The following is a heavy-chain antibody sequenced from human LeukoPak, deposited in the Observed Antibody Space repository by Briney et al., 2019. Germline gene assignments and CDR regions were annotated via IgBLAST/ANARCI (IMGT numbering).Heavy chain of an antibody. J-gene: IGHJ4*02. CDR2: IRSKANSYAT. CDR3: TRQDESGGGSYFPYFDY. V-gene: IGHV3-73*01. CDR1: GFTFSGSA. Sequence: GGSLRLSCAASGFTFSGSAMHRVRQASGKGLEGVGRIRSKANSYATAYAASVKGRFTISSDDSKNTAYLQMNSLKTEDTAGYYCTRQDESGGGSYFPYFDYWGQGTLVTVSS. D-gene: IGHD1-26*01.